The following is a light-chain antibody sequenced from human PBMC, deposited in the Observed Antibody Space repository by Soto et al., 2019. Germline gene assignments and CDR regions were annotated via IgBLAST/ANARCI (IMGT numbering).Light chain of an antibody. J-gene: IGKJ3*01. V-gene: IGKV1-27*01. Sequence: DTQMTQSPSSLSASVGDRVTITCRASQGIYNYLAWYQQKPGKVPKILIYAASSLVSGVPSRFSGSGSGTDFTLTISSLQPEDVATYYCQACNSDPFTFGPGTKVDIK. CDR2: AAS. CDR3: QACNSDPFT. CDR1: QGIYNY.